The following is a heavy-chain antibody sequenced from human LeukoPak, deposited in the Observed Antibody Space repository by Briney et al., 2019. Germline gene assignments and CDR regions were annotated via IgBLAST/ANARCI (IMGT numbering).Heavy chain of an antibody. CDR2: ISYDGSNK. Sequence: GRSLRLSCAASGLTFSSYGMHWDRQAPGKGLEWVAVISYDGSNKYYADSVKGRFTISRDNSKTTLYLQMNSLRAEDTAVYYCAKDLGGIMVFLGLDYWGQGTLVTVSS. D-gene: IGHD1-26*01. CDR3: AKDLGGIMVFLGLDY. CDR1: GLTFSSYG. V-gene: IGHV3-30*18. J-gene: IGHJ4*02.